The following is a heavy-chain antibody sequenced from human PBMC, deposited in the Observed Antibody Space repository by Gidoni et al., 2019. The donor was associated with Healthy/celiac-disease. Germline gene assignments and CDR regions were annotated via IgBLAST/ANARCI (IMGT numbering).Heavy chain of an antibody. CDR3: ASSYGDVEAFDI. D-gene: IGHD4-17*01. Sequence: QVQLVESGGGLVKPGGSLRLSCSASGFTFSDYYMGWFRQAPGKGREWVSYISSSSSYTNYADSVKGRFTISRDNAKNSLYLQMNSLRAEDTAVYYCASSYGDVEAFDIWGQGTMVTVSS. J-gene: IGHJ3*02. CDR2: ISSSSSYT. V-gene: IGHV3-11*05. CDR1: GFTFSDYY.